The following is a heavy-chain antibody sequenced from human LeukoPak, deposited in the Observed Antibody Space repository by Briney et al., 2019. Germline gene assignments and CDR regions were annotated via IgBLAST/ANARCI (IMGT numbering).Heavy chain of an antibody. Sequence: GGSLRLSCAASGFTFSNYWMRWVRQAPGKGLVWVSRISYDESSTDYADSVKGRFTISRDNAKNTLYLQMNSRRGEETALYYCAAPAAIYGMDVGGQGTTVSVS. V-gene: IGHV3-74*01. CDR2: ISYDESST. CDR3: AAPAAIYGMDV. CDR1: GFTFSNYW. D-gene: IGHD2-2*02. J-gene: IGHJ6*02.